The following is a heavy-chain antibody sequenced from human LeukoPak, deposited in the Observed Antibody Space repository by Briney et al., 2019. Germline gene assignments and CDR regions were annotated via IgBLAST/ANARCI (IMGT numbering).Heavy chain of an antibody. J-gene: IGHJ4*02. V-gene: IGHV3-64*01. CDR2: ISSNGGSA. Sequence: GGALRLSCSASGFTLRVSLMHWAPQAPAKGLEYVAVISSNGGSASYANSVKGRFTISRDNSKNTLYLQMGSLRAEDMAVYYCARDLSGGGLDYWGQGTLVTVSS. CDR3: ARDLSGGGLDY. D-gene: IGHD3-10*01. CDR1: GFTLRVSL.